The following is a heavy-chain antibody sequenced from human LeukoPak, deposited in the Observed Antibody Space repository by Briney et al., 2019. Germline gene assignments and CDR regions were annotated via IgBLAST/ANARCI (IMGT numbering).Heavy chain of an antibody. V-gene: IGHV1-2*02. CDR2: INPNSGGT. Sequence: GASVKVSCKGSGYTFTGYYMHWVRQAPGQGLEWMGGINPNSGGTNYAQKVQGRVTMTRDTSISTDYMELSRLRSDDTAVYYCARARFRSIVGAISEVNYWGQGTLVTVSS. CDR1: GYTFTGYY. D-gene: IGHD1-26*01. CDR3: ARARFRSIVGAISEVNY. J-gene: IGHJ4*02.